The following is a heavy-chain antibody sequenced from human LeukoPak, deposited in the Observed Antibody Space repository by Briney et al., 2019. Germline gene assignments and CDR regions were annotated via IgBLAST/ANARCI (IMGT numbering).Heavy chain of an antibody. CDR1: GFTVSSNY. V-gene: IGHV3-11*01. D-gene: IGHD3-22*01. Sequence: PGGSLRLSCAASGFTVSSNYMSWVRQAPGKGLEWVSYISSSGSTIYYADSVKGRFTISRDNAKNSLYLQMNSLRAEDTAVYYCAKTPYYYDSSGFQEYYFDYWGQGTLVTVSS. CDR2: ISSSGSTI. CDR3: AKTPYYYDSSGFQEYYFDY. J-gene: IGHJ4*02.